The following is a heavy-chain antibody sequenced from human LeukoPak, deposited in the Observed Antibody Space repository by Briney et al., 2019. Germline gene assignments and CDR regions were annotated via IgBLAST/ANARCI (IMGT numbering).Heavy chain of an antibody. CDR3: AKDRGGSDIVVVVAATLNAFDI. Sequence: GGSLRLSCAASGFTFSSYAMSWVRQAPGKGLEWVSAISGSGASTYYADSVKGRFTISRDNSKNTLYLQMNSLRAEDTAVYYCAKDRGGSDIVVVVAATLNAFDIWGQGTMVTVSS. CDR1: GFTFSSYA. CDR2: ISGSGAST. J-gene: IGHJ3*02. D-gene: IGHD2-15*01. V-gene: IGHV3-23*01.